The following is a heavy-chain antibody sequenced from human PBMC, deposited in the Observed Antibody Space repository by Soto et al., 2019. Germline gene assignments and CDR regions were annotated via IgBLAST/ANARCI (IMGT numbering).Heavy chain of an antibody. CDR3: ARTGGSGKDWFDP. J-gene: IGHJ5*02. CDR1: GGTFSSYA. V-gene: IGHV1-69*13. CDR2: IIPIFGTA. Sequence: SVKVSCKASGGTFSSYAISWVRQAPGQGLEWMGGIIPIFGTANYAQKFQGRVTITADESTSTAYMELSSLRSEDTAVYYCARTGGSGKDWFDPWGQGTLVTVSS.